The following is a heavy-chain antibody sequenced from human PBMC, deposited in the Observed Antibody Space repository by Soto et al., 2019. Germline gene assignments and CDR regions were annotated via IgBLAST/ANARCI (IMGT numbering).Heavy chain of an antibody. J-gene: IGHJ4*02. CDR3: ATDYSGSYGADY. D-gene: IGHD1-26*01. CDR2: IYYSGST. CDR1: GGSVSSGSYY. Sequence: SETLSLTCTVSGGSVSSGSYYWSWIRQPPGKGLEWIGSIYYSGSTNYNPSLKSRVTISVDTSKNQFSLKLSSVTAADTAVYYCATDYSGSYGADYWGQGTLVTVSP. V-gene: IGHV4-39*01.